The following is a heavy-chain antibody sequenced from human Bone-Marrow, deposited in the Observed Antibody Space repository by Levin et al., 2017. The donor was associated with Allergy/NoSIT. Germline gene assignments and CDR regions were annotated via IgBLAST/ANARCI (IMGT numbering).Heavy chain of an antibody. Sequence: GESLKISCAASGFSFSSYSMNWVRRAPGKGLEWVAYISGSGIIINYADSVKGRFTVSRDNAKSSLYLQMNSLRGEDTAVYYCTGPIVVPDTSGGFWGQGTSVTVSS. J-gene: IGHJ4*02. V-gene: IGHV3-48*01. CDR1: GFSFSSYS. CDR2: ISGSGIII. D-gene: IGHD2-2*01. CDR3: TGPIVVPDTSGGF.